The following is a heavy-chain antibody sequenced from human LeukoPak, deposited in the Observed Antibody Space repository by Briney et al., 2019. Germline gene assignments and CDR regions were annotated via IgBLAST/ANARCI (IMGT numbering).Heavy chain of an antibody. CDR3: ARVPAAAGTGLVDY. J-gene: IGHJ4*02. CDR2: IYYSGST. Sequence: SETLSLTCTVSGYSISSGYYWGWIRQPPGKGLEWIGSIYYSGSTYYNPSLKSRVTISVDTSKNQFSLKLSSVTAADTAVYYCARVPAAAGTGLVDYWGQGTLVTVSS. V-gene: IGHV4-38-2*02. D-gene: IGHD6-13*01. CDR1: GYSISSGYY.